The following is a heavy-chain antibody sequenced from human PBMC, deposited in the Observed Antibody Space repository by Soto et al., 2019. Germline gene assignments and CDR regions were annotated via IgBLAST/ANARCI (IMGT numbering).Heavy chain of an antibody. Sequence: QVQLQESGPGLVKPSQTLSLTCTVSGGSISSGGYYWSWIRQHPGKGLEWIGYIYYSGSTYYNPSLKSGVTISVDTSKNQFSLKLSSVTAADTAVYYCARVRKERWLQEGLFDYWGQGTLVTVSS. CDR1: GGSISSGGYY. J-gene: IGHJ4*02. CDR2: IYYSGST. V-gene: IGHV4-31*03. D-gene: IGHD5-12*01. CDR3: ARVRKERWLQEGLFDY.